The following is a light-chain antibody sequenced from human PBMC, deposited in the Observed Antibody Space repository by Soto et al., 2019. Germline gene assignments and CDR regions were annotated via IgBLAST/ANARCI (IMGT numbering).Light chain of an antibody. V-gene: IGKV1-5*03. J-gene: IGKJ1*01. CDR1: QSISSW. CDR3: QQYNSYPL. Sequence: DIPMTQSPSTLSASVGDRVTITCRASQSISSWLAWYQQKPGKAPKLLIYKASSLESGVPSRFSGSGSGTEFTLTISSLQPDDFATYYCQQYNSYPLFGQGTTVEIK. CDR2: KAS.